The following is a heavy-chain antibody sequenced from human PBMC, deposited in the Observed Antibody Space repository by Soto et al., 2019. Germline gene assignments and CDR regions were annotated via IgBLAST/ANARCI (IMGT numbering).Heavy chain of an antibody. CDR1: SGSITTSVL. Sequence: SETLSLTCDVSSGSITTSVLWTWVRQFPGKGLEWIGEIAHDGHTDYNPSLSGRVTMSVDLSNSQFSLKVASVTAADTAVYFCVGGGDYDYWGQGTLVTVSS. CDR2: IAHDGHT. V-gene: IGHV4-4*02. CDR3: VGGGDYDY. D-gene: IGHD3-16*01. J-gene: IGHJ4*02.